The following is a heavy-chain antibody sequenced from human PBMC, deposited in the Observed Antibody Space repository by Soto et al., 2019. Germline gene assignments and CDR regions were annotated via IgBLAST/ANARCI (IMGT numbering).Heavy chain of an antibody. CDR1: GFTFSTYT. CDR2: INGRSNYV. D-gene: IGHD1-26*01. CDR3: AREDGVVGSSSAFDH. Sequence: GGSLRLSCVFSGFTFSTYTMNWVRQAPGKGLEWVSSINGRSNYVYYADSVKGRFTISRDNAKNSLYLQMNRLRAEDAAIYYCAREDGVVGSSSAFDHWGLGTLVTVSS. J-gene: IGHJ4*02. V-gene: IGHV3-21*01.